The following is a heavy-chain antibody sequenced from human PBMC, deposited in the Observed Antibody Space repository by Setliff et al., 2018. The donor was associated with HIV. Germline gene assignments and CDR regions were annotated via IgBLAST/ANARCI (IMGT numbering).Heavy chain of an antibody. CDR2: ISRRENMI. V-gene: IGHV3-48*03. CDR3: AREQNHYNFWSGHNYDAFDI. CDR1: GGSISSNW. J-gene: IGHJ3*02. D-gene: IGHD3-3*01. Sequence: LTCAVSGGSISSNWWSWVRQAPGKGLEWVSYISRRENMIRYAEAVKGRFTISRDNAKNSLYLQMNSLRAEDTALYYCAREQNHYNFWSGHNYDAFDIWGQGTMVTVSS.